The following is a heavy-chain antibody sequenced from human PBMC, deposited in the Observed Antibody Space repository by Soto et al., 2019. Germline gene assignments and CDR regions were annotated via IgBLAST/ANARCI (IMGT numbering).Heavy chain of an antibody. CDR1: GFFLSNNW. J-gene: IGHJ6*02. Sequence: QVQLVASGGGWVKPGASLRLSCVGSGFFLSNNWMTWIRQAPGKGLEWVSYISASGDYTIYADSLKGRFTISRDNARNSLWLQINSLTAEDTAVYYCARSSGWRQVGVYNYGLDVWGQGTTGIVS. V-gene: IGHV3-11*06. D-gene: IGHD2-8*01. CDR3: ARSSGWRQVGVYNYGLDV. CDR2: ISASGDYT.